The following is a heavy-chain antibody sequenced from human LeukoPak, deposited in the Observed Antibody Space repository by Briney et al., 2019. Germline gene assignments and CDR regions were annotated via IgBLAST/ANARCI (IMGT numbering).Heavy chain of an antibody. CDR3: AKPRDSGSYRTYTPHFDY. Sequence: GGSLRLSCAASGFTFSSYAMHWVRQAPGKGLEWVSAISGSGGSTYYADSVKGRFTISRDNSKNTLYLQMNSLRAEDTAVYYCAKPRDSGSYRTYTPHFDYWGQGTLVTVSS. CDR2: ISGSGGST. CDR1: GFTFSSYA. V-gene: IGHV3-23*01. J-gene: IGHJ4*02. D-gene: IGHD1-26*01.